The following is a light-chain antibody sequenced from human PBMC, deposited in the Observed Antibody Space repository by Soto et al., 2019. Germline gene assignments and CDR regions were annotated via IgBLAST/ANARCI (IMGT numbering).Light chain of an antibody. J-gene: IGKJ1*01. CDR2: GAS. CDR3: QQYNNWPRP. CDR1: QSVSSN. Sequence: EIVMTQSPATLSVSPGERATLSCRASQSVSSNLAWYQQKPGQAPRLLIYGASTRATGIPARFSGSGSGTEFTLTISSLQSEDFAVYYCQQYNNWPRPFGQGTKLDI. V-gene: IGKV3-15*01.